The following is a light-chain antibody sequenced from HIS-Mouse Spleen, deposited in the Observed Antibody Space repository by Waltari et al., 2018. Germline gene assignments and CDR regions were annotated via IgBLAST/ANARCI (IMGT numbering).Light chain of an antibody. CDR2: DVS. Sequence: QSALTQPASVSGSPGQSITISCHGTSSDVGGYNYVPWYQQRPGKAPKLMIYDVSNRPSGVSNRFSGSKSGNTASLTISGLQAEDEADYYCSSYTSSSFNVVFGGGTKLTVI. CDR1: SSDVGGYNY. CDR3: SSYTSSSFNVV. V-gene: IGLV2-14*03. J-gene: IGLJ2*01.